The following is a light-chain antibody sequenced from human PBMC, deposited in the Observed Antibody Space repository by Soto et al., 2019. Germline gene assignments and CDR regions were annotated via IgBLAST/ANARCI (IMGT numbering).Light chain of an antibody. CDR3: QQYNNWPPDRT. V-gene: IGKV3-15*01. J-gene: IGKJ1*01. Sequence: EIVMTQSPATLSVSPGERATLSCRASQSVGSNFAWYQQKPGQPPRLLIYGASTRATGIPARFSGSGSGTEFTLTISSLQSEDFAIYFCQQYNNWPPDRTFGQGTKVEIK. CDR1: QSVGSN. CDR2: GAS.